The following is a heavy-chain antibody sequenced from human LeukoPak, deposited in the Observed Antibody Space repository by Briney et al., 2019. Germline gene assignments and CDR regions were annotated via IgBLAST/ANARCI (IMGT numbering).Heavy chain of an antibody. CDR1: GGSISSYY. Sequence: PSETLSLTCTVSGGSISSYYWSWIRQPPGKGLEWIGYIYYSGSTNYNPSLKSRVTISVDTSKNQFSLKLSSVTAADTAVYYCARERDFYSGSYLPLGSGDAFDIWGQGTMVTVSS. CDR3: ARERDFYSGSYLPLGSGDAFDI. J-gene: IGHJ3*02. V-gene: IGHV4-59*12. CDR2: IYYSGST. D-gene: IGHD1-26*01.